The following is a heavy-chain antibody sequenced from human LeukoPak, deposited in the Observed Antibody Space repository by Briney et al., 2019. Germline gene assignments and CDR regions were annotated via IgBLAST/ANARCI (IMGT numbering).Heavy chain of an antibody. CDR2: ISSSSNYI. CDR1: GFIFSSYT. J-gene: IGHJ4*02. Sequence: GGSLRLSCAVSGFIFSSYTMKWVRQAPGKGLEWVSSISSSSNYIYYADSVKGRFTISRDNAKNSLYLQMNSLRAEDTAVYYCARDYCSGGSCYPTGDYWGQGTLVTVSS. D-gene: IGHD2-15*01. CDR3: ARDYCSGGSCYPTGDY. V-gene: IGHV3-21*04.